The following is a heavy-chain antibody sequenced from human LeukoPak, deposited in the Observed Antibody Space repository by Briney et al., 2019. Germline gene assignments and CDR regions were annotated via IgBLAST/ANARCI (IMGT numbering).Heavy chain of an antibody. V-gene: IGHV1-69*05. D-gene: IGHD1-26*01. Sequence: SVKVSCKASGYTFTSYGISWVRQAPGQGLEWMGRIIPIFGTANYAQKFQGRVTITTDESTSTAYMELSSLRSEDTAVYYCARDLSGSYLDYWGQGTLVTVSS. J-gene: IGHJ4*02. CDR3: ARDLSGSYLDY. CDR1: GYTFTSYG. CDR2: IIPIFGTA.